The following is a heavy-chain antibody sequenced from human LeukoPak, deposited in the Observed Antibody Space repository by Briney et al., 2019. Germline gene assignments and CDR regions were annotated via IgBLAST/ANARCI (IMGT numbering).Heavy chain of an antibody. Sequence: PSETLSLTCTVSGGSISSGSYYWGWIRQPPGKGLEWIGSIYYSGSTYYNPSLKSRVTISVDTSKNQFSLKLSSVTAADTAVYYCARGDSSPSYDYWGEGTLVTVSS. V-gene: IGHV4-39*07. J-gene: IGHJ4*02. D-gene: IGHD6-13*01. CDR3: ARGDSSPSYDY. CDR2: IYYSGST. CDR1: GGSISSGSYY.